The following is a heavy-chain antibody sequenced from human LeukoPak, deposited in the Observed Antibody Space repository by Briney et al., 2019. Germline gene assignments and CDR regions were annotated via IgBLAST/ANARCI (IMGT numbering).Heavy chain of an antibody. CDR2: IYYSGST. D-gene: IGHD3-22*01. V-gene: IGHV4-39*01. J-gene: IGHJ4*02. Sequence: PSETLSLTCTVSGGSISSSSYYWGWIRQPPGKGLEWIGSIYYSGSTYYNPSLKSRVTISVDTSKNQFSLELSSVTAADTAVYYCARNFYYYDSSGYGPFDYWGQGTLVTVSS. CDR1: GGSISSSSYY. CDR3: ARNFYYYDSSGYGPFDY.